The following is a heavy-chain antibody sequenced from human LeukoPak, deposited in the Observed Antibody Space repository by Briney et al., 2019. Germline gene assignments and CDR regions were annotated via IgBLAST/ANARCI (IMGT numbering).Heavy chain of an antibody. J-gene: IGHJ6*03. D-gene: IGHD2-15*01. Sequence: SETLSLTCTVSGGSISSGGYYWSWTRQHPGKGLEWIGYIYYSGSTYYNPSLKSRVTISVDTSKNQFSLKLSSVTAADTAVYYCARCTAAASMDVWGKGTTVTVSS. V-gene: IGHV4-31*03. CDR3: ARCTAAASMDV. CDR2: IYYSGST. CDR1: GGSISSGGYY.